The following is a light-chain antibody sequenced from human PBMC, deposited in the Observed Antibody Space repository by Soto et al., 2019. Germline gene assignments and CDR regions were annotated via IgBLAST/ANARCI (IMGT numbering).Light chain of an antibody. CDR1: SSDVGSYNL. Sequence: QSALTQPASVSGSPGQSITISCTGTSSDVGSYNLVSWYQQHPGKAPKLMIYEVSERPSGVSRRFSGSKSGNTASLTISGLQAEDEADYFCSYGTRNTLVHFGGGTKLTVL. CDR3: CSYGTRNTLVH. J-gene: IGLJ2*01. CDR2: EVS. V-gene: IGLV2-23*02.